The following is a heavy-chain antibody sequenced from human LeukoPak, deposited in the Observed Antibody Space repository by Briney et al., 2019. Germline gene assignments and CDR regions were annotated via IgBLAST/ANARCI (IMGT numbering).Heavy chain of an antibody. CDR2: IPYSRST. CDR3: ARGSRRLANFHY. D-gene: IGHD6-19*01. CDR1: GDSISSSDYY. J-gene: IGHJ4*02. Sequence: TSETLSLTCTFSGDSISSSDYYWGWIRQSPGKGLGWIGSIPYSRSTYYNPSLQSRVTISVDTSKSQFSLGLSSVTAADTAVYYCARGSRRLANFHYWGEGTLVTVSS. V-gene: IGHV4-39*02.